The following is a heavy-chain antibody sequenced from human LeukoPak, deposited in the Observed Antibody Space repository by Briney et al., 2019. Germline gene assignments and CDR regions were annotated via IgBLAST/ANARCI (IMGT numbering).Heavy chain of an antibody. V-gene: IGHV1-24*01. Sequence: GASVKVSCKVSGYTLTELSMHWVRQAPGKGLEWMGGFDPEDGETIYAQKIQGRVTMTEDTSTDTAYMELSSLRSEDTAVYYCATPRVYCSGGSCYYDYWGQGTLVTVSS. CDR1: GYTLTELS. CDR3: ATPRVYCSGGSCYYDY. D-gene: IGHD2-15*01. CDR2: FDPEDGET. J-gene: IGHJ4*02.